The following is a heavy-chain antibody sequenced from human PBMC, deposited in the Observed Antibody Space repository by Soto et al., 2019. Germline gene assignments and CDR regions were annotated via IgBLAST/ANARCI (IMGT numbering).Heavy chain of an antibody. CDR3: AKDAKILNWLPTSYYFDF. Sequence: GGSLRLSCAVSGLSFSSYAMTWVRQSPGKGLEWVSSISRSGNSTYSADSVRGRFTISRDNSKNTLYLQMNSLRAEDTAVYYCAKDAKILNWLPTSYYFDFWGQGTLVTVSS. D-gene: IGHD3-9*01. J-gene: IGHJ4*02. CDR1: GLSFSSYA. CDR2: ISRSGNST. V-gene: IGHV3-23*01.